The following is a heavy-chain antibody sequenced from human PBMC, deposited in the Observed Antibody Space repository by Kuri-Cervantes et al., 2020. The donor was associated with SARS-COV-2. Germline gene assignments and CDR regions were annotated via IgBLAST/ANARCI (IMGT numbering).Heavy chain of an antibody. V-gene: IGHV4-61*09. Sequence: SETLSLTCAVSGYSISSGHYWSWIRQPAGKGLEWIGHLDTSGTTTYNPSLKSRVTISLDTPKNHVSLRLTSATAADTAVYYCGRVSWLPLWRRYSDSWGQGTLVTVSS. CDR3: GRVSWLPLWRRYSDS. D-gene: IGHD5-24*01. CDR2: LDTSGTT. J-gene: IGHJ4*02. CDR1: GYSISSGHY.